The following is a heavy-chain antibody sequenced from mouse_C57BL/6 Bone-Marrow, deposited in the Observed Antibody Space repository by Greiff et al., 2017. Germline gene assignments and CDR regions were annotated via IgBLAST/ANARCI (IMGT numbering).Heavy chain of an antibody. CDR1: GFSFNTYA. J-gene: IGHJ3*01. Sequence: EVQGVESGGGLVQPKGSLKLSCAASGFSFNTYAMNWVRQAPGKGLEWVARIRSKSNNYATYYADSVKDRFTISREDSESMLYLQMNNLKTEDTAMYYCVRHLYYGNWGFAYWGQGTLVTVSA. CDR3: VRHLYYGNWGFAY. CDR2: IRSKSNNYAT. V-gene: IGHV10-1*01. D-gene: IGHD2-1*01.